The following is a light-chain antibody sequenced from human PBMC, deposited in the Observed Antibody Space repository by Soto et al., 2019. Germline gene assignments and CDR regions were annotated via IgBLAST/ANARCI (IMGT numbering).Light chain of an antibody. Sequence: QAVVTQAPSASGTPGQTVTISCSGSSSNIGNNYLYWYRHLPGTAPKLLIYRNNQRPSGVPDRFSGSKSGTSASLAISGLRSEDEADYYCAAWDDSLSGWVFGGGTQLTVL. V-gene: IGLV1-47*01. CDR3: AAWDDSLSGWV. J-gene: IGLJ3*02. CDR2: RNN. CDR1: SSNIGNNY.